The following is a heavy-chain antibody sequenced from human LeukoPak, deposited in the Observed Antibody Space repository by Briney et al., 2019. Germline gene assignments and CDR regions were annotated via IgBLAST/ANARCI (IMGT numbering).Heavy chain of an antibody. J-gene: IGHJ5*02. D-gene: IGHD6-6*01. Sequence: GGSLRLSCAASGFTFSSYAMHWVRQAPGKGLEWVAVISYDGSNKYYADSVKGRFTISRDNSKNTLYLQMNSLRAEDTAVYYCASYIAARLWFDPWGQGTLVTVSS. CDR1: GFTFSSYA. CDR3: ASYIAARLWFDP. V-gene: IGHV3-30-3*01. CDR2: ISYDGSNK.